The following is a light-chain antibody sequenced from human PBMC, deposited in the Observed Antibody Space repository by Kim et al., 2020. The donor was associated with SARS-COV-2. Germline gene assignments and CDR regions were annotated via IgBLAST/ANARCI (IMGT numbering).Light chain of an antibody. CDR3: QSYDSSLSGSKV. CDR2: GNS. J-gene: IGLJ1*01. Sequence: GTISCTGSSSNIGAGYAVHWYQPHPGTAPKLLIYGNSNRPSGVPDRFSGSKSGTSASLAITGLQAEDEADYYCQSYDSSLSGSKVFGTGTKVTVL. CDR1: SSNIGAGYA. V-gene: IGLV1-40*01.